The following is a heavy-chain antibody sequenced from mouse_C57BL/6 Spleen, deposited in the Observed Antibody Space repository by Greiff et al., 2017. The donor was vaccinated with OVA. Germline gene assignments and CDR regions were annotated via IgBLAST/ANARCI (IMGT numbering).Heavy chain of an antibody. J-gene: IGHJ1*03. V-gene: IGHV1-82*01. CDR2: IYPGDGDT. CDR1: GYAFSSSW. CDR3: AREGDGSGYFDV. D-gene: IGHD1-1*01. Sequence: QVQLQQSGPELVKPGASVKISCKASGYAFSSSWMNWVKQRPGKGLEWIGRIYPGDGDTNYNGKFKGKATLTADKSSSTAYMQLSSLTSEDSAVYFCAREGDGSGYFDVWGTGTTVTVSS.